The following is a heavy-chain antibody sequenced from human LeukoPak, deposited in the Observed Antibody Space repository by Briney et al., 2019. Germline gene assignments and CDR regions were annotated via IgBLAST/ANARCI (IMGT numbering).Heavy chain of an antibody. V-gene: IGHV3-7*01. CDR3: ATVAGDCSGGRCYLLRFDY. Sequence: GGSLRLSCAASGFTFSNYWMSWVRQAPGKGLEWVANIKLDGSEKDYVDSVKGRFTISRDNAKNSLYLQMNSLRGDDTAVYYCATVAGDCSGGRCYLLRFDYWGQGTLVTVSS. CDR2: IKLDGSEK. J-gene: IGHJ4*02. D-gene: IGHD2-15*01. CDR1: GFTFSNYW.